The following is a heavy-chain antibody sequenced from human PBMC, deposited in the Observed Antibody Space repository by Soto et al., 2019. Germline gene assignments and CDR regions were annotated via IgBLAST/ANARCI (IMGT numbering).Heavy chain of an antibody. J-gene: IGHJ4*02. CDR2: INAGNGNT. V-gene: IGHV1-3*01. Sequence: ASVKVSCKTSGYTFSNYGINWVRQAPGQRLEWMGWINAGNGNTKYSQKFQGRVTITRDTSASTAYMELSSLRSEDTAVYYCARGPNPYYFDYWGQGTLVTVSS. CDR1: GYTFSNYG. CDR3: ARGPNPYYFDY.